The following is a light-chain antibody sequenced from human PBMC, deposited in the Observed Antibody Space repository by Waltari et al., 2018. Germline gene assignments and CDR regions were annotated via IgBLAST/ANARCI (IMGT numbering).Light chain of an antibody. V-gene: IGKV6D-21*02. CDR2: YAS. CDR3: HQSNAFPLT. J-gene: IGKJ4*01. CDR1: QSIGDS. Sequence: EIVLTQSPDFHSVTPKEKVTITCRASQSIGDSLHWYQQKPDQSPKLLIKYASPSIAGVPSKFSGSGSGTDFTLTINSLEAEDAAAYYCHQSNAFPLTFGGGTKVEIK.